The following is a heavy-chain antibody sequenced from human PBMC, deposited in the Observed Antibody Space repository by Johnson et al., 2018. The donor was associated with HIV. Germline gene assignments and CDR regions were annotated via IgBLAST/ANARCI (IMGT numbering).Heavy chain of an antibody. CDR3: AREIQYFTAFDI. CDR2: ISHDVNNK. D-gene: IGHD3-9*01. Sequence: VQLVESGGGVVQPGRSLRLSCAASGFTFSSYSMHWVRQAPGKGLEWVAVISHDVNNKFSADSVKGRFTLSRDNSKNTLYLQMDSLRPEDTAVYYCAREIQYFTAFDIWGQGTMVTVSS. V-gene: IGHV3-30*03. J-gene: IGHJ3*02. CDR1: GFTFSSYS.